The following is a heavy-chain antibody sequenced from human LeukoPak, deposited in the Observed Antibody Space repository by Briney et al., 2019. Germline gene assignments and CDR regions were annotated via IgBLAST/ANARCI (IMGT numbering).Heavy chain of an antibody. CDR3: AKKVVVGATSPYSDFQD. CDR1: GFTFSSYA. V-gene: IGHV3-23*01. Sequence: GGSLRLSCVASGFTFSSYAMSWVRQAPGKGLEWVSAISGSGVATHYAGSVKGRFSISRDNSKNTLYLQMNSLRAEDTALYYCAKKVVVGATSPYSDFQDWGQGTLVAVSS. D-gene: IGHD1-26*01. J-gene: IGHJ1*01. CDR2: ISGSGVAT.